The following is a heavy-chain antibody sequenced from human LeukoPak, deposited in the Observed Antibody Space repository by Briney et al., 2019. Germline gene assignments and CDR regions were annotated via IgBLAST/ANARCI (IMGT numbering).Heavy chain of an antibody. V-gene: IGHV4-59*08. Sequence: SETLSLTCTVSGGSISSYYWSWIRQPPGKGLEWIGYIYYSGGTNYNPSLKSRVTMSVDTSKNQFSLKLSSVTAADTAVYYCATLESAAAGVDYWGQGTLVTVSS. CDR3: ATLESAAAGVDY. D-gene: IGHD6-13*01. CDR2: IYYSGGT. CDR1: GGSISSYY. J-gene: IGHJ4*02.